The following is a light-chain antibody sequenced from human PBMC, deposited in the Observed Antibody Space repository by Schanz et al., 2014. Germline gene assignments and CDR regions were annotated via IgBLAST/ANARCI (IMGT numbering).Light chain of an antibody. CDR3: SSYTNINTPQDV. CDR1: SSDIGGYNY. CDR2: DVS. J-gene: IGLJ1*01. V-gene: IGLV2-14*01. Sequence: QSALTQPASVSGSPGQSITISCAGTSSDIGGYNYVSWYQQHPGKAPRLMIYDVSNRPSGVSSRFSGSKSGNTASLTISGLQVEDGADYYCSSYTNINTPQDVFGTGTKLTVL.